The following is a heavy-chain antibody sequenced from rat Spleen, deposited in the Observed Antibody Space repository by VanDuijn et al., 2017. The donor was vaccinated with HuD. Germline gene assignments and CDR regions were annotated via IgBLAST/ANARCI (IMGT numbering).Heavy chain of an antibody. J-gene: IGHJ2*01. CDR2: INPESSST. D-gene: IGHD1-4*01. CDR1: GFTFSRYW. CDR3: TSEPTRVYFDY. Sequence: EVQLVESGGGLVQPGRSLKLSCVASGFTFSRYWMYWVRQAPGKGLEWVSSINPESSSTCYSDSVKGRFTISRDNAKSSLYLQMDSLRSEDTATYYCTSEPTRVYFDYWGQGVMVTVSS. V-gene: IGHV5-58*01.